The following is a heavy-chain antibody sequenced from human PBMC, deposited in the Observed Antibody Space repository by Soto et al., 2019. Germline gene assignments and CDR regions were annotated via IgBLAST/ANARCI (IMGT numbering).Heavy chain of an antibody. CDR3: ASGGGWGDY. V-gene: IGHV3-7*01. J-gene: IGHJ4*02. Sequence: GGSLRLSCAASGFTFSSYSMSWVRQAPGKGLEWVANIKQDGSEKYYVDSVKGRFTISRDNAKNSLYLQMKSLRAEDTAVYYCASGGGWGDYWGQGTLVTVSS. CDR1: GFTFSSYS. CDR2: IKQDGSEK. D-gene: IGHD1-26*01.